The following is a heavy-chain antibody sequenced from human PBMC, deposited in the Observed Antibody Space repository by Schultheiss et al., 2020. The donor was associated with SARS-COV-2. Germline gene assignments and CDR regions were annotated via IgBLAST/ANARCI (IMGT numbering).Heavy chain of an antibody. CDR2: INHSGST. CDR3: ASVPYSSGWYRRGDAFDI. Sequence: SETLSLTCAVYGGSFSGYYWSWIRQPPGKGLEWIGEINHSGSTNYNPSLKSRVTISVDTSKNQFSLKLSSVTAADTAVYYCASVPYSSGWYRRGDAFDIWGQGTMVTVSS. V-gene: IGHV4-34*01. D-gene: IGHD6-19*01. J-gene: IGHJ3*02. CDR1: GGSFSGYY.